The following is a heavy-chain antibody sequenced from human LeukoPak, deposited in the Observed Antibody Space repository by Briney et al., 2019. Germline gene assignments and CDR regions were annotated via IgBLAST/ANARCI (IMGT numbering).Heavy chain of an antibody. D-gene: IGHD2/OR15-2a*01. CDR1: GFTFSTHA. V-gene: IGHV3-23*01. J-gene: IGHJ6*02. Sequence: GGSLRLSCAASGFTFSTHAMSWVRQAPGKGLEWVSAISGSGGSTYYADSVKGRFTISRDNSKNTLYLQMNSLRAEDTAVYYCAKYVSARGPPYALAVWGQGTTVTVSS. CDR3: AKYVSARGPPYALAV. CDR2: ISGSGGST.